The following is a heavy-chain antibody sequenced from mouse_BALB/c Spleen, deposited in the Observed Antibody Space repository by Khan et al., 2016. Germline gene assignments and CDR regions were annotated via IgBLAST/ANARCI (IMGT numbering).Heavy chain of an antibody. CDR1: GYSITSDYA. CDR2: ISYSGST. CDR3: ARAPPRCYFDV. V-gene: IGHV3-2*02. Sequence: EVQLQESGPGLVKPSQSLSLTCTVTGYSITSDYAWNWIRQFPGNKLEWRGYISYSGSTSYNPSLKSRISITRDTSKNQFFLQLKSVTTEDTATYYWARAPPRCYFDVWGAGTTVTVSS. J-gene: IGHJ1*01.